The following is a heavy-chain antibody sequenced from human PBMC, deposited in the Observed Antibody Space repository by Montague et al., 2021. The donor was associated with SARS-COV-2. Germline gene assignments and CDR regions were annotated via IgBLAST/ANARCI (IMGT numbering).Heavy chain of an antibody. D-gene: IGHD2/OR15-2a*01. CDR3: ARHLMGALSNYLDV. CDR1: GGSISSSSYY. Sequence: SETLSLTCTVSGGSISSSSYYWGWIRQPPGKMLEWIGSIYYSGSTYYNPSLKSRVTISVDTSKNQFSLKLTSVTAEDTAVYYCARHLMGALSNYLDVWGKGTMVTVSS. CDR2: IYYSGST. V-gene: IGHV4-39*01. J-gene: IGHJ6*03.